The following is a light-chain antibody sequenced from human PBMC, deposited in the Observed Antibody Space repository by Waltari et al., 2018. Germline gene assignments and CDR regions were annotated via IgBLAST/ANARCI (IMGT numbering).Light chain of an antibody. CDR3: QAWDSSTVV. J-gene: IGLJ2*01. Sequence: SYELTQPPSVSVSPGQTASITCPGDKLGDKYACWYPQKPGQSPVLVIYQESKRPSGIPERFSGSNSGNTATLTISGTQAMDEADYYCQAWDSSTVVFGGGTKLTVL. V-gene: IGLV3-1*01. CDR2: QES. CDR1: KLGDKY.